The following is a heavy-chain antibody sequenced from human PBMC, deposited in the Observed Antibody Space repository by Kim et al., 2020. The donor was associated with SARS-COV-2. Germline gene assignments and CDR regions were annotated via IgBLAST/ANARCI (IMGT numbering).Heavy chain of an antibody. J-gene: IGHJ2*01. Sequence: SETLSPTCTVSGGSISSYYWSWIRQPPGKGLEWIGYIYYSGSTNYNPSLKSRVTISVDTSKNQFSLKLSSVTAADTAVYYCARWGDGFWWYFDLWGRGTLVTVSS. CDR3: ARWGDGFWWYFDL. V-gene: IGHV4-59*01. CDR2: IYYSGST. D-gene: IGHD3-16*01. CDR1: GGSISSYY.